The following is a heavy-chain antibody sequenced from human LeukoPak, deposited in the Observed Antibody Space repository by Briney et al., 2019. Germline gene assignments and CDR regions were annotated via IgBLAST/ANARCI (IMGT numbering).Heavy chain of an antibody. CDR2: IGSAGNDI. D-gene: IGHD1-14*01. Sequence: GGSLRLSCVASVFTLRTYEMNWVRQAPGKGMEWISYIGSAGNDIYYADSVKGRFTISRDNAKNSLYLQMSILRREDTTVYYCARDARFSPGVYFDSWGQGTLVTVSS. J-gene: IGHJ4*02. CDR3: ARDARFSPGVYFDS. CDR1: VFTLRTYE. V-gene: IGHV3-48*03.